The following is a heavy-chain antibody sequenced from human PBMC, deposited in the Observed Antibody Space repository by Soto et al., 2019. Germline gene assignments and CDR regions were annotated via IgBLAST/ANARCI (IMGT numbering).Heavy chain of an antibody. CDR1: GGSISSSSYY. V-gene: IGHV4-39*01. CDR3: AREYYYGSGSSDY. D-gene: IGHD3-10*01. J-gene: IGHJ4*02. Sequence: SETLSLTCTVSGGSISSSSYYWGWIRQPPGKGLEWIGSIYYSGSTYYNPSLKSRVTISVDTSKNQFSLKLSSVTAADTAVYYCAREYYYGSGSSDYWGQGTLVTVSS. CDR2: IYYSGST.